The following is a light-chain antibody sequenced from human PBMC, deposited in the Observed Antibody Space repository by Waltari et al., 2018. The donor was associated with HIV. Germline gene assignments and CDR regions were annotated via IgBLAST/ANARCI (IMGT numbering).Light chain of an antibody. J-gene: IGLJ3*02. CDR2: DVN. CDR3: SSYTSSSTRV. CDR1: SSDVGGYNY. Sequence: QSALTQPASVSGSPGQSITISCTGTSSDVGGYNYVSWYQPQPGKAPKLMIYDVNNPPSGGSSRFSGSKSGNTASLTISGLQAEDEADYYCSSYTSSSTRVFGGGTKVTVL. V-gene: IGLV2-14*03.